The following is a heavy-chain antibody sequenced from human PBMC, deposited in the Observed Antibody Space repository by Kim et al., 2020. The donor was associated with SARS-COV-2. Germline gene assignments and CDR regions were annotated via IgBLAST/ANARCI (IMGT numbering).Heavy chain of an antibody. CDR1: GGSISSGGYY. J-gene: IGHJ5*02. CDR3: ARGASITIFGVVILGGAFDP. V-gene: IGHV4-31*03. CDR2: IYYSGRT. D-gene: IGHD3-3*01. Sequence: SETLSLTCTVSGGSISSGGYYWSWIRQHPGKGLEWIGYIYYSGRTYYNPSLKSRATISVDTSKNQFSLKLSSVTAADTAVYYCARGASITIFGVVILGGAFDPWGQGTLVTVSS.